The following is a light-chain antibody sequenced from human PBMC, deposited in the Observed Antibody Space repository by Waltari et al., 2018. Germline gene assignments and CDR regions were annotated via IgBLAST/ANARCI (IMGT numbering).Light chain of an antibody. J-gene: IGKJ2*01. CDR3: QQYGSSPL. V-gene: IGKV3-20*01. CDR1: QSVSSSY. CDR2: GAS. Sequence: IVLTQSPGTLSLSPGERATLSCRASQSVSSSYLAWYQQQPGQAPRLLIYGASSRATGIPDRFSGSGSGTDFTLTISRLEPEDFAVYYCQQYGSSPLFGQGTKLEIK.